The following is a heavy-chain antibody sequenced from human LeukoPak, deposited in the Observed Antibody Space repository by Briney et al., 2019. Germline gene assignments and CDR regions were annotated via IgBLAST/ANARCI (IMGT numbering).Heavy chain of an antibody. Sequence: ASVKVSCKASGYTFTSCGISWVRQAPGQGLEWMGWISAYNGNTNYAQKLQGRVTMTTDTSTSTAYMELRSLRSDDTAVYYCARGLDQGTPYSSHVDFDYWGQGTLVTVSS. D-gene: IGHD6-13*01. CDR1: GYTFTSCG. CDR3: ARGLDQGTPYSSHVDFDY. J-gene: IGHJ4*02. V-gene: IGHV1-18*01. CDR2: ISAYNGNT.